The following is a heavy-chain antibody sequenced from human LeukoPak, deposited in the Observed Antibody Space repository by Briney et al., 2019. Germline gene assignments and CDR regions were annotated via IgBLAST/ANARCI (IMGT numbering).Heavy chain of an antibody. V-gene: IGHV3-30-3*01. CDR2: ISYDGSNK. J-gene: IGHJ5*02. Sequence: GGSLRLSCAASGFTFSSYAMHWVRQAPGKGLEWVAVISYDGSNKYYADSVKGRSTISRDNSKNTLYLQMNSLRAEDTAVYYCARAPKAYYYGSGSYSNWFDPWGQGTLVTVSS. CDR1: GFTFSSYA. CDR3: ARAPKAYYYGSGSYSNWFDP. D-gene: IGHD3-10*01.